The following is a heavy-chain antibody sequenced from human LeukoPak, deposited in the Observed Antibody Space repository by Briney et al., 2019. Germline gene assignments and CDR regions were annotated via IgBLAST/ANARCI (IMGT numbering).Heavy chain of an antibody. V-gene: IGHV3-11*03. CDR2: ISSSGSYT. Sequence: PGGSLRLSCAASGFIVNTCYMSWIRQAPGTGLEWVSYISSSGSYTNYADSVKCRFNISRDNAKKSLYLQMNSLRAEDTAVYYCARRLGYNYGYPFDYWGQGTLVTVFS. CDR3: ARRLGYNYGYPFDY. J-gene: IGHJ4*02. CDR1: GFIVNTCY. D-gene: IGHD5-18*01.